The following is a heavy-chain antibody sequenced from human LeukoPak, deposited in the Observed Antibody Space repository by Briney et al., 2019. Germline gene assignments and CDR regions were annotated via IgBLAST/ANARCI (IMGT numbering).Heavy chain of an antibody. CDR2: IYYSGST. V-gene: IGHV4-39*01. D-gene: IGHD3-9*01. Sequence: PSETLSLTCTVSGGSISSSRYYWGWIRQPPGKGLEWNGSIYYSGSTYYNPSLKSRVTISVDTSKNQYSLKLSSGTAADPAVYYCASRTYYDILTGLNFDYWGQGTLVTVSS. CDR3: ASRTYYDILTGLNFDY. J-gene: IGHJ4*02. CDR1: GGSISSSRYY.